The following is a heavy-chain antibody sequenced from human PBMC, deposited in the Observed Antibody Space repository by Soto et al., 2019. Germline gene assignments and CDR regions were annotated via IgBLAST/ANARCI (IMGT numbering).Heavy chain of an antibody. CDR2: ISSSGGVI. D-gene: IGHD2-8*01. CDR1: GFTFSDYY. CDR3: ARVSNVYFDY. J-gene: IGHJ4*02. Sequence: QVQLVESGGGLVKPGGSLRLSCAASGFTFSDYYMTWIRQAPGTGLERVSYISSSGGVIYTADSVKGRFTISRDNAKNSLYLQLSSLRAEDTAVYYCARVSNVYFDYWGQGALVTVSS. V-gene: IGHV3-11*01.